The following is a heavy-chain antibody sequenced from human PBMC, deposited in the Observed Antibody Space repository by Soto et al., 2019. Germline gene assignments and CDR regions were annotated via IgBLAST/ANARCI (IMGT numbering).Heavy chain of an antibody. CDR2: ISYDGRNK. J-gene: IGHJ4*02. CDR3: ARSEVAVAAPFDY. D-gene: IGHD6-19*01. V-gene: IGHV3-30*04. Sequence: QVQLVESGGGVVQPGRSLRLSCAASGFIFSTSVMHWVRQAPGKGLEWVAVISYDGRNKDYADSVKGRFTISRDNSKNTLHLQTNSLRPEDTALYYCARSEVAVAAPFDYWGQGTLVTVSS. CDR1: GFIFSTSV.